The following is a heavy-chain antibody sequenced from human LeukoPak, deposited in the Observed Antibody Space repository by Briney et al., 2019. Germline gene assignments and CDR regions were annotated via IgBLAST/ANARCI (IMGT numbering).Heavy chain of an antibody. Sequence: GGSLRLSCAASRFTFSSYALSWVRQAAGKGLEWVSSISGSGNTTYYADSVRGRFTISRDNSKNTLYLQMNSLRAEDTAVYYCAKVTYGSGTYGAFDYWGQGTLVTVSS. CDR1: RFTFSSYA. CDR2: ISGSGNTT. CDR3: AKVTYGSGTYGAFDY. J-gene: IGHJ4*02. D-gene: IGHD3-10*01. V-gene: IGHV3-23*01.